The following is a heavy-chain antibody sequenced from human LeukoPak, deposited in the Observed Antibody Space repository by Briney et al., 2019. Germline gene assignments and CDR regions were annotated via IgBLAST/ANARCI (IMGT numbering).Heavy chain of an antibody. CDR2: IKSKTDGGTA. CDR1: GFTFSNAW. D-gene: IGHD3-22*01. CDR3: STTYYYDSSEGY. J-gene: IGHJ4*02. Sequence: GGSRRLSCAASGFTFSNAWMNWVRQAPGKGLEWVGRIKSKTDGGTADYAAPVKGRFTISRDDSKTTLYLQMNSLKTEDTAVYYCSTTYYYDSSEGYWGQGTLVTVSS. V-gene: IGHV3-15*07.